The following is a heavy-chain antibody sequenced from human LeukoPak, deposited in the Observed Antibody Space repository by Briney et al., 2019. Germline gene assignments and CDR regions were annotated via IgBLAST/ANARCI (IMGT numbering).Heavy chain of an antibody. D-gene: IGHD1-26*01. CDR1: GFTFSSYA. Sequence: GGSLRLSCAASGFTFSSYAMSWVRQAPGKGLEWVSAISGSGGSTYYADSVKGRFTISRDSSKNTLYLQMNSLRAEDTAVYYCARYIVGATYFDYWGQGTLVTVSS. CDR2: ISGSGGST. CDR3: ARYIVGATYFDY. J-gene: IGHJ4*02. V-gene: IGHV3-23*01.